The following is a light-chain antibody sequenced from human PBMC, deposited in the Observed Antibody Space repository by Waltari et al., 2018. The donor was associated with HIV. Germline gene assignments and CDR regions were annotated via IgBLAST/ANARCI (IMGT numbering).Light chain of an antibody. CDR3: YSTDSSGYLFV. CDR1: ALAKKY. CDR2: EDT. V-gene: IGLV3-10*01. J-gene: IGLJ1*01. Sequence: SYELTQPPSVSVSPGQTARITCSGDALAKKYAYWYQQKSGQAPVLVIYEDTKRPSGIPDRVSGSSSGAMATLTISGAQLEDEGDYYCYSTDSSGYLFVFGTGTKVTVL.